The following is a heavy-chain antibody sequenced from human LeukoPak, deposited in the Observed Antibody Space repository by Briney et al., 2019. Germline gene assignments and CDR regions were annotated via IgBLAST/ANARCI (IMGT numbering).Heavy chain of an antibody. V-gene: IGHV1-46*01. Sequence: ASVKVSCKASGYTFTSHSVHWVRQAPGQGLEWMGVISPGDGRITYSQKFQGGVTLTSDPSTSTVFMDLRGLRSEDTAVFYCARQQEVTADFFYYAMDVWGQGTTVTVSS. CDR2: ISPGDGRI. D-gene: IGHD2-15*01. CDR3: ARQQEVTADFFYYAMDV. CDR1: GYTFTSHS. J-gene: IGHJ6*02.